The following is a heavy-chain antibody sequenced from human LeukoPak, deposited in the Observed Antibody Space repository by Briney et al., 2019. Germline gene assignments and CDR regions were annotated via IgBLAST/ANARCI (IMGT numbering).Heavy chain of an antibody. Sequence: PSQTLSLICTVSGGSISSGDYYWSWIRQPPGKGLEWIGYIYYSGSTYYNPSLKSRVTISVDMSKNQFSLKLSSVTAADTAVYYCARESLYYDILTGYYNYYGMDVWGKGTTVTVSS. D-gene: IGHD3-9*01. CDR3: ARESLYYDILTGYYNYYGMDV. CDR2: IYYSGST. J-gene: IGHJ6*04. CDR1: GGSISSGDYY. V-gene: IGHV4-30-4*01.